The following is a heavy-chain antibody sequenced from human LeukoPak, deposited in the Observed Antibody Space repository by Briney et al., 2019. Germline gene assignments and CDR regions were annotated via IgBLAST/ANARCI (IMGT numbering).Heavy chain of an antibody. D-gene: IGHD3-22*01. Sequence: GGSLRLSCAASGFTFSSYWMSWVRQAPGKGLEWVANIKQDGSEKYYVDSVKGRFTISRDNAKNSLYLRMNSLRAEDTAVYYCARGWYYYDSSGYFYYWGQGTLVTVSS. CDR3: ARGWYYYDSSGYFYY. CDR2: IKQDGSEK. CDR1: GFTFSSYW. J-gene: IGHJ4*02. V-gene: IGHV3-7*01.